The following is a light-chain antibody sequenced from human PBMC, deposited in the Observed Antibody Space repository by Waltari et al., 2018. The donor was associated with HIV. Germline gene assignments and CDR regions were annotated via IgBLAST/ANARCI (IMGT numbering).Light chain of an antibody. CDR1: QNIGTY. V-gene: IGKV1-39*01. CDR2: AVS. J-gene: IGKJ2*01. CDR3: QQSYIIPGT. Sequence: DIQLTQSPSSLSASVDDRITYTCRTSQNIGTYLNWYQLKPGKAPKILMYAVSTLQSGVPSRFSGSGSGTDFTLTISGLQLEDFATYYCQQSYIIPGTFGRGTKLEIK.